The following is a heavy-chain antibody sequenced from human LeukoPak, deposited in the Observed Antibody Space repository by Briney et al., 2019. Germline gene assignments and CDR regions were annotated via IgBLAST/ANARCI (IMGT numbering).Heavy chain of an antibody. J-gene: IGHJ4*02. CDR2: IYHSGST. CDR3: ARDTVTGNKNFDY. CDR1: GYSMRGGYY. Sequence: SETLSLTWAVSGYSMRGGYYWGWIRQPPGKGLEWIGSIYHSGSTYYNPSLESRVTISVDTSRNQFSLKLNSVTAADTAVYHCARDTVTGNKNFDYWGQGTLVTVSS. D-gene: IGHD6-19*01. V-gene: IGHV4-38-2*01.